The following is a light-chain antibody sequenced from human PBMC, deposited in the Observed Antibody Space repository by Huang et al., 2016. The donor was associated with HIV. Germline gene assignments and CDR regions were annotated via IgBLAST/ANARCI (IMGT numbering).Light chain of an antibody. CDR1: QSVRSS. Sequence: EIVLTQSPATLSLSPGERATLSCRARQSVRSSLAWYQQRPGQAPRLLVYDASNRATCIPARFSGSGSGTDFTLTISILQSEDFAVYYCQQRSAWPLTFGGGTKVEI. V-gene: IGKV3-11*01. J-gene: IGKJ4*01. CDR3: QQRSAWPLT. CDR2: DAS.